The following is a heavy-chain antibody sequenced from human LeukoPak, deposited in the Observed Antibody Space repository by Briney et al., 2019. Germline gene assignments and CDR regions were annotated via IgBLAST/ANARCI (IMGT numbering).Heavy chain of an antibody. D-gene: IGHD6-13*01. V-gene: IGHV4-34*01. CDR3: ARSTFSSSWYFDY. CDR1: GGSFSGYY. CDR2: INHSGST. J-gene: IGHJ4*02. Sequence: PSETLSLTCAVYGGSFSGYYWSWIRQPPGKGLEWIGEINHSGSTNYNPSLKSRVTISVDTSKNQFSLKLSSVTAADTAVYYCARSTFSSSWYFDYWGQGTLVTVSS.